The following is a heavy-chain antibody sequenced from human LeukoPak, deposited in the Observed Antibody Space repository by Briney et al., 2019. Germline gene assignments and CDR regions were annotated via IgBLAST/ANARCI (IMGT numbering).Heavy chain of an antibody. CDR1: RFTFDDYR. D-gene: IGHD3-22*01. Sequence: PGGSLRLSCAASRFTFDDYRIHWVRQPPGKGLEWISLISWDGGATYYADSVKGRFTVSRDKSKNSLFLQMNSVITEDTAFYYCTKVARNSSWPYFDSWGQGTLVTVSS. CDR3: TKVARNSSWPYFDS. J-gene: IGHJ4*02. CDR2: ISWDGGAT. V-gene: IGHV3-43*01.